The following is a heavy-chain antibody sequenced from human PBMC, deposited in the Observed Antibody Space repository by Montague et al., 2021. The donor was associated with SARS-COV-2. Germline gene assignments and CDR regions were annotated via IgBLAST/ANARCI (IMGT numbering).Heavy chain of an antibody. CDR1: GFTVSSSY. V-gene: IGHV3-53*01. J-gene: IGHJ4*02. CDR3: ARAPHSPGNSYGTHFDY. CDR2: LYIGGAS. Sequence: SLRLSCAASGFTVSSSYISWVRQAPGKGLEWVSVLYIGGASFYGDSVRGRYTISRDNSKNTLYLQMNTLRAEDTAMYYCARAPHSPGNSYGTHFDYWGQGTLVTVSS. D-gene: IGHD5-18*01.